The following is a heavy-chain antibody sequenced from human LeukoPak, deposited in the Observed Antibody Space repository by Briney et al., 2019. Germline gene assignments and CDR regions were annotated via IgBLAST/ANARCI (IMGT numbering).Heavy chain of an antibody. Sequence: SDTLSLICTVSGYSITSGYDWGWIRQPPGKGLAWIGSIHQCGDTYFNTSLKMRVTLSVDTSKNQFSLKRSAVTAADTAVYYCERDYIPHPMDVWCKGTTVTVSS. CDR2: IHQCGDT. CDR1: GYSITSGYD. D-gene: IGHD2-21*01. J-gene: IGHJ6*03. V-gene: IGHV4-38-2*02. CDR3: ERDYIPHPMDV.